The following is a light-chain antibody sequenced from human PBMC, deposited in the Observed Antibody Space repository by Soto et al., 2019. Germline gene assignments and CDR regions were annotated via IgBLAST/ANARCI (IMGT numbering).Light chain of an antibody. Sequence: QSVLTQPPSASGTPGQRVTISCSGSSSSIGANTVNWYQQLPGSAPKLLIHSDNMRPSGVPDRFSGSKSGTSASLAISGLQSEDEGDYYCGTWDYRLTGWVFGGGTQLTVL. J-gene: IGLJ3*02. CDR3: GTWDYRLTGWV. CDR1: SSSIGANT. V-gene: IGLV1-44*01. CDR2: SDN.